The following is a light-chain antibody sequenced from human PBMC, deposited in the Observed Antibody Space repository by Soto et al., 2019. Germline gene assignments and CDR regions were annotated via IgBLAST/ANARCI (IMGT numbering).Light chain of an antibody. V-gene: IGKV3-20*01. CDR2: GAS. J-gene: IGKJ1*01. CDR3: QQYGRSPPET. Sequence: EIVLTQSPGTLSLSPGERATLSCRASQSVSSSYLAWYQQKPGQAPRLLIYGASSRATGIPDRFSGSGSGTDFTLTISRLESEDFGVYYCQQYGRSPPETFGQGTKVDI. CDR1: QSVSSSY.